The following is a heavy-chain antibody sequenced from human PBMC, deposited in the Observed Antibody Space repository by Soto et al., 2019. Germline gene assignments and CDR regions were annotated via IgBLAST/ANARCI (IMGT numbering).Heavy chain of an antibody. V-gene: IGHV1-18*01. CDR2: ISAYNGNT. CDR1: GYSFTTYG. J-gene: IGHJ6*02. CDR3: AREGPAPYYYCGMDV. Sequence: QVQLVQSGGEVKKPGASVKVSCKTSGYSFTTYGISWVRRAPGQGLEWMGWISAYNGNTNYAQKLQNRITMTTDTSTSTAYMELRSLRSDDTAVYYCAREGPAPYYYCGMDVWGQGSTVTVSS.